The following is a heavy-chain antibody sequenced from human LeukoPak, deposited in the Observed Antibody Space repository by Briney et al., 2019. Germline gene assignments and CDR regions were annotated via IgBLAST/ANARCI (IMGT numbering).Heavy chain of an antibody. J-gene: IGHJ4*02. CDR1: GYNFADYW. D-gene: IGHD3-10*01. CDR2: IYPGDSDT. V-gene: IGHV5-51*01. CDR3: ARRSHYGSGPSDY. Sequence: GESLKISCKGSGYNFADYWIGWVRQMPGKGLEWMGIIYPGDSDTRYSPSFQGQVTISADKSISTAYLHWSSLKASDTAMYYCARRSHYGSGPSDYWGQGTLVTVSS.